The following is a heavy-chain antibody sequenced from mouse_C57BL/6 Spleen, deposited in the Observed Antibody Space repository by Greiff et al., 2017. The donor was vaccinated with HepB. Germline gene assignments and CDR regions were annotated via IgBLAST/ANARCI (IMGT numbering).Heavy chain of an antibody. CDR2: IWRGGST. Sequence: QVQLQQSGPGLVQPSQSLSITCTVSGFSLTSYGVHWVRQSPGKGLEWLGVIWRGGSTDYNAAFMSRLSITKDNSKSQVFFKMNSLQADDTAIYYCAKNFGGRGDYFDYWGQGTTLTVSS. CDR1: GFSLTSYG. J-gene: IGHJ2*01. D-gene: IGHD1-1*02. CDR3: AKNFGGRGDYFDY. V-gene: IGHV2-5*01.